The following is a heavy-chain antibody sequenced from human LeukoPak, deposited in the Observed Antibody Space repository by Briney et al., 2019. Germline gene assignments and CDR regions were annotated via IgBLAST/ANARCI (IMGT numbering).Heavy chain of an antibody. CDR3: ARIDPHYFDY. CDR1: GGSISSSSYY. Sequence: SETLSLTCTVSGGSISSSSYYWGWIRQPPGKGLEWIGSIYYSGSTYYNPSLKSRVTISVDTSKNQFSLKLSSVTAADTAVYYCARIDPHYFDYWGQGTLVTVSS. V-gene: IGHV4-39*07. CDR2: IYYSGST. J-gene: IGHJ4*02.